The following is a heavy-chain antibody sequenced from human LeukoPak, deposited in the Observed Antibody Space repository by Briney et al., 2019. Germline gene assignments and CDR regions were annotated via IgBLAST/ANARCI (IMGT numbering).Heavy chain of an antibody. J-gene: IGHJ6*03. V-gene: IGHV1-8*03. D-gene: IGHD6-13*01. Sequence: ASVKVSCKASGYTFTSYEINWVRQATGQGLEWMGWMNPNSGNTGYAQKFQGRVTITRNTSISTAYMELSSLRSEDTAVYYCARRRSSWYAGYYYYMGVWGKGTTVTVSS. CDR3: ARRRSSWYAGYYYYMGV. CDR2: MNPNSGNT. CDR1: GYTFTSYE.